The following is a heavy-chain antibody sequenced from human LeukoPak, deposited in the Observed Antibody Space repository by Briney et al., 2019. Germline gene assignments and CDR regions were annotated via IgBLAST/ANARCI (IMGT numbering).Heavy chain of an antibody. CDR3: AGQLWLSQNDY. D-gene: IGHD3-10*01. J-gene: IGHJ4*02. Sequence: SETLSLTCTVSGGSISSSGYYWGWIRQPPGKGLEMIGSVYSSGSTYYNPSLKSRGTISVDTSKNQFSLTLSSVTAADTAVYYCAGQLWLSQNDYWGQGTLVTVSS. CDR1: GGSISSSGYY. CDR2: VYSSGST. V-gene: IGHV4-39*01.